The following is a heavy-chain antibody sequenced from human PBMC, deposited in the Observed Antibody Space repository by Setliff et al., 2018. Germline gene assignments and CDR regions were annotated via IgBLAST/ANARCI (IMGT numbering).Heavy chain of an antibody. D-gene: IGHD2-21*02. CDR2: FSYSGGDT. CDR3: AKSGGDHCCPLYHHYYMDV. Sequence: GESLKISCAASGFTFSSYATNWVRQAPGKGLEWVSAFSYSGGDTYYADSVKGRFTISRDNARNSLYLQMDHLRPEDTAVYYCAKSGGDHCCPLYHHYYMDVWGTGTTVTVSS. J-gene: IGHJ6*03. V-gene: IGHV3-23*01. CDR1: GFTFSSYA.